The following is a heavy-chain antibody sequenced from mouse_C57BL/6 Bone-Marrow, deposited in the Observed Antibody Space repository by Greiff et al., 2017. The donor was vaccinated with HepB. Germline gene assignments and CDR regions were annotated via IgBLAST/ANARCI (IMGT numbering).Heavy chain of an antibody. Sequence: EVMLVESGGGLVKPGGSLKLSCAASGFTFSDYGMHWVRQAPEKGLEWVAYISSGSSTIYYADTVKGRFTISRDNAKNTLFLQMTSLRSEDTAMYYCARETGTKGYFDVWGTGTTVTVSS. D-gene: IGHD4-1*01. CDR3: ARETGTKGYFDV. V-gene: IGHV5-17*01. J-gene: IGHJ1*03. CDR2: ISSGSSTI. CDR1: GFTFSDYG.